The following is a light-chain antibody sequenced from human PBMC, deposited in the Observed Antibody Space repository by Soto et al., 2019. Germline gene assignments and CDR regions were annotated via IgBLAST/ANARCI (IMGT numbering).Light chain of an antibody. Sequence: EIVLTQSPGTLSLSPGERATLSCRASQSVSSSYLAWYQQKRGQAPRLLIYGASSRATGIPDRVSGSGAETDFTITISRLEPEDFAVYYCQQYGSSPYTFGQGTKLEIK. CDR3: QQYGSSPYT. V-gene: IGKV3-20*01. CDR1: QSVSSSY. J-gene: IGKJ2*01. CDR2: GAS.